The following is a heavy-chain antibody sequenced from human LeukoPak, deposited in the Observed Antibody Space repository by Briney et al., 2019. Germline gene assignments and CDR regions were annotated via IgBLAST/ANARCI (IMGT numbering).Heavy chain of an antibody. J-gene: IGHJ4*02. CDR3: ARGSGYNFGPFDY. CDR1: GFTFSSYA. CDR2: ISGSGGST. V-gene: IGHV3-23*01. Sequence: QTGGSLRLSCAASGFTFSSYAMSWVRQAPGKGLEWVSAISGSGGSTYYADSVKGRFTISRDNSKNTLHLQMNSLRAEDTAVYYCARGSGYNFGPFDYWGQGTLVTVSS. D-gene: IGHD5-24*01.